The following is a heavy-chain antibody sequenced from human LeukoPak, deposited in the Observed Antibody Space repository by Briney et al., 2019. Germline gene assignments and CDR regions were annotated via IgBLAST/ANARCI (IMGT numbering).Heavy chain of an antibody. V-gene: IGHV3-74*01. J-gene: IGHJ4*02. Sequence: GGSLRLSCAASGFTFSGACVRWVRQAPGRGLVWVSLIKSDGITTRYADSVKGRFTISRDNAKNTVYLQMNSLRAEDTAVSYCARNPYWGQGILVTVSS. CDR3: ARNPY. CDR2: IKSDGITT. CDR1: GFTFSGAC.